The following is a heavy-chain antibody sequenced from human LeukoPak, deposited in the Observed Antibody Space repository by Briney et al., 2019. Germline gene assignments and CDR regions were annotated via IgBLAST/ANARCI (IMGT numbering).Heavy chain of an antibody. Sequence: PETLSLTCAVYGGSFSGYYWSWIRQPPGKGLEWIGEINHSGSTNYNPSLKSRVTISVDTSKNQFSLKLSSVTAADTAVYYCARGQDYYDSSGYSVPDLWGQGTLVTVSS. CDR1: GGSFSGYY. J-gene: IGHJ4*02. CDR3: ARGQDYYDSSGYSVPDL. V-gene: IGHV4-34*01. D-gene: IGHD3-22*01. CDR2: INHSGST.